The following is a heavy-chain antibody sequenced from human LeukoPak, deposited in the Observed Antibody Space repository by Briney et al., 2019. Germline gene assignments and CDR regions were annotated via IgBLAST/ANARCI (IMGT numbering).Heavy chain of an antibody. CDR3: AKRQGDY. CDR1: GSTFSSYA. CDR2: ISDSGGST. Sequence: SGGSLRLSCAASGSTFSSYAMTWVRQAPGKGLEWVSAISDSGGSTFYADSVKGRFTISRDNSKNTLYLQMNSLRAEDTAVYYCAKRQGDYWGQGTLVTVSP. J-gene: IGHJ4*02. V-gene: IGHV3-23*01.